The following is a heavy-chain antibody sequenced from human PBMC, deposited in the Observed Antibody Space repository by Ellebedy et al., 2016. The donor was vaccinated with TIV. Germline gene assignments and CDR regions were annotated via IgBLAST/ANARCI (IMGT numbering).Heavy chain of an antibody. Sequence: ASVKVSCKASGYTFTSYYMHWVRQAPGQGLEWMGIINPSGGSTSYAQKFQGRVTMTRDTSTSTVYMELSSLRSEDTAVYYCARDSHYCSGGSCSQGWFGPWGQGTLVTVSS. J-gene: IGHJ5*02. CDR2: INPSGGST. CDR1: GYTFTSYY. D-gene: IGHD2-15*01. CDR3: ARDSHYCSGGSCSQGWFGP. V-gene: IGHV1-46*01.